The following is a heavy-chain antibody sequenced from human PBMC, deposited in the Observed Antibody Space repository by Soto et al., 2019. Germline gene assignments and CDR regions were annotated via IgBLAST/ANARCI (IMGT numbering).Heavy chain of an antibody. CDR2: IRSKANSYAT. D-gene: IGHD3-3*01. CDR1: GFTFSGSA. Sequence: GGSLRLSCAASGFTFSGSAMHWVRQASGKGLEWVGRIRSKANSYATAYAASVKGRFTISRDDSKNTAYLQMNSLKTEDTAVYYCTRQSNHDFWSGYLNTWFVPWGQGT. CDR3: TRQSNHDFWSGYLNTWFVP. J-gene: IGHJ5*02. V-gene: IGHV3-73*01.